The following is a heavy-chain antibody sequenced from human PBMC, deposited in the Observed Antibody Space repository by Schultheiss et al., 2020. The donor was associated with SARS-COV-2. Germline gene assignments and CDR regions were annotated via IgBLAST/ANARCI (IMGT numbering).Heavy chain of an antibody. CDR2: ISSNGGST. Sequence: GGSLRLSCSASGFTFSSYAMHWVRQAPGKGLEYVSAISSNGGSTYYADSVEGRFTISRDNSKNTLYLQMNSLRAEDTAVYYCGRSSGYSYGEIDYWGQGALVTVSS. CDR3: GRSSGYSYGEIDY. V-gene: IGHV3-64*04. J-gene: IGHJ4*02. CDR1: GFTFSSYA. D-gene: IGHD5-18*01.